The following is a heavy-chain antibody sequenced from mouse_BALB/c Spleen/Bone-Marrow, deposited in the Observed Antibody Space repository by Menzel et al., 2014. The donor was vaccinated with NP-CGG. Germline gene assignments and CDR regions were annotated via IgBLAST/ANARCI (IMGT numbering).Heavy chain of an antibody. CDR1: GYTFTSYW. D-gene: IGHD2-2*01. CDR3: ARSRDGYDSFAY. J-gene: IGHJ3*01. Sequence: QVQLKQPGAELAKPGASVKMSCKASGYTFTSYWMHWVKQRPGQGLEWIGYINPSTGYTEYNQKFKDKATLTADKSSSTAYMQLSSLTSEDSAVYYCARSRDGYDSFAYWGQGTLVTVSA. CDR2: INPSTGYT. V-gene: IGHV1-7*01.